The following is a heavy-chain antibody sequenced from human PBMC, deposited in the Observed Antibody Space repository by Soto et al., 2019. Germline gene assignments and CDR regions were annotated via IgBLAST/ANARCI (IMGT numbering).Heavy chain of an antibody. J-gene: IGHJ6*02. CDR1: GGSISSSSYY. CDR2: IYYSGST. V-gene: IGHV4-39*01. Sequence: SETLSLTCTVSGGSISSSSYYWGWIRQPPGKGLEWIGSIYYSGSTYYNPSLKSRVTISVDTSKNQFSLKLSSVTAADTAVYYCATSPHYYGSGSYYNVWYYYGMDVWGQGTTVTVSS. CDR3: ATSPHYYGSGSYYNVWYYYGMDV. D-gene: IGHD3-10*01.